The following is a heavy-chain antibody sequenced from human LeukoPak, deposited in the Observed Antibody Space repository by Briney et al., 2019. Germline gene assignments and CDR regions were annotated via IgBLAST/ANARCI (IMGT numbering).Heavy chain of an antibody. J-gene: IGHJ2*01. CDR1: GGSISSSSYY. CDR3: ASRWVTTGDWYFDL. CDR2: IYYSGST. D-gene: IGHD4-17*01. Sequence: PSETLSLTCTVSGGSISSSSYYWGWIRQPPGKGLEWIGSIYYSGSTYYNPSLKSRVTISVDTSKNQFSLKLSSVTAADTAVYYCASRWVTTGDWYFDLWGRGTLVTVSS. V-gene: IGHV4-39*01.